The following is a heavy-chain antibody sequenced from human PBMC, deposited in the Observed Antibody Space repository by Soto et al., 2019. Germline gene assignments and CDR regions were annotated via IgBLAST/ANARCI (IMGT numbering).Heavy chain of an antibody. CDR1: GFTFSSYA. V-gene: IGHV3-23*01. D-gene: IGHD5-18*01. J-gene: IGHJ5*02. CDR2: ISGSGGST. Sequence: GGSLRLSCAASGFTFSSYAMSWVRQAPGKGLEWVSAISGSGGSTYYADSVKGRFTISRDNSKNTLYLQMNSLRAEDTAVYYCAKVPWIQLSGEYNWSDPWGQGTLVTVSS. CDR3: AKVPWIQLSGEYNWSDP.